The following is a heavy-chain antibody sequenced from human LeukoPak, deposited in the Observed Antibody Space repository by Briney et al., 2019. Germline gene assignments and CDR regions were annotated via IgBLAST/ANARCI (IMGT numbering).Heavy chain of an antibody. CDR3: AREGPPFDY. CDR2: INPNSRGT. Sequence: ASVKVSCKASGYTFTSYAMHWVRQAPGQRLEWMGWINPNSRGTNYAQKFQGWVTMTRDTSISTAYMELSRLRSDDTAVYYCAREGPPFDYWGQGTLVTVSS. V-gene: IGHV1-2*04. J-gene: IGHJ4*02. CDR1: GYTFTSYA.